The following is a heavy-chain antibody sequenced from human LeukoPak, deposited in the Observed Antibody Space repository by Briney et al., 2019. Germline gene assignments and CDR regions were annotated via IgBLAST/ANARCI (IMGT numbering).Heavy chain of an antibody. V-gene: IGHV3-11*04. CDR1: GFTFSDYY. CDR3: ARLWKLTGYYYYYMDV. Sequence: GGSLRLSCAASGFTFSDYYMSWIRQAPGKGLEWVSYISSSGSTIYYADSVKGRFTISRDNAKNSLYLQMNSLRAEDTAVYYCARLWKLTGYYYYYMDVWGKGTTVTVSS. D-gene: IGHD3-3*01. J-gene: IGHJ6*03. CDR2: ISSSGSTI.